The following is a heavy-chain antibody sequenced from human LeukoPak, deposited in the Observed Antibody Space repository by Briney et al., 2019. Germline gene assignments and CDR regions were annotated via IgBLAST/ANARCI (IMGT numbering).Heavy chain of an antibody. J-gene: IGHJ5*02. CDR1: GGSISDETSY. V-gene: IGHV4-39*07. CDR2: VYISGNT. Sequence: SETLSLTCTVSGGSISDETSYWVGIRQPPGKGLEWIGSVYISGNTYYNPSLKSRAPISVDTSKNQFSLRLTSVTAADTAVYYCARGEDPSRQGLNWFDPWGQGTLVTVSS. CDR3: ARGEDPSRQGLNWFDP. D-gene: IGHD6-13*01.